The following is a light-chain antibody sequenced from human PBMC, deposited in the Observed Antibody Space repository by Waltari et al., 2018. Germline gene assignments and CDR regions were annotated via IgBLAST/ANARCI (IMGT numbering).Light chain of an antibody. CDR1: ASNIGGNL. Sequence: QSVLTQPPSASGTPGQSVPISCSGGASNIGGNLVNWYQQLPGKAPKLLIYGSHLRPSGVPDRFSGSKSGTSASLAISGLQSEDEADYFCASWDDSLNGHWVFGGGTKVTVL. CDR3: ASWDDSLNGHWV. V-gene: IGLV1-44*01. J-gene: IGLJ3*02. CDR2: GSH.